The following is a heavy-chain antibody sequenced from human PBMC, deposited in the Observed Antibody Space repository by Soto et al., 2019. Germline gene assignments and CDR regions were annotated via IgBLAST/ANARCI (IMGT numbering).Heavy chain of an antibody. CDR2: IYWDDDK. CDR1: GFSLSTSGVG. J-gene: IGHJ4*02. CDR3: AYSGVGVWGNGYGCFDH. V-gene: IGHV2-5*02. Sequence: SGPTLVNTTQTLTLTGTFSGFSLSTSGVGVGWIRQPPGKALEWLAVIYWDDDKRYSPSLKSRLTITKDTPKNQVVLTVTNMDPVDTVTYYCAYSGVGVWGNGYGCFDHWGQGTLVTVSS. D-gene: IGHD5-18*01.